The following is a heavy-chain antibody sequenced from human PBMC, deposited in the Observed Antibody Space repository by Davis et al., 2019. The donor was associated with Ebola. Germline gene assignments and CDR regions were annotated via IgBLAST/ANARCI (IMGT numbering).Heavy chain of an antibody. CDR2: IYYSGST. V-gene: IGHV4-59*01. CDR3: ARGVAGGCFDY. D-gene: IGHD6-13*01. J-gene: IGHJ4*02. Sequence: PSETLSLTCTVSGGSISSYYWSWIRQPPGKGLEWIGYIYYSGSTNYNPSLKSRVTISVDTSKNQFSLKPSSVTAADTAVYYCARGVAGGCFDYWGQGTLVTVSS. CDR1: GGSISSYY.